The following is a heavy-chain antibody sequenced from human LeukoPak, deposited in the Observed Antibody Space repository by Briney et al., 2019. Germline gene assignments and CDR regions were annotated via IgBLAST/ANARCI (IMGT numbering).Heavy chain of an antibody. D-gene: IGHD3-16*02. CDR3: ARAFQSLGGLSLPDY. J-gene: IGHJ4*02. V-gene: IGHV7-4-1*02. Sequence: ASVKVSCKASGYSFTNYAMNWVRQAPGQGLEWMGWIHPSTGNPTYAQGFTGRFVFSLDTSVSATYLQISSLKAEDTAVYFCARAFQSLGGLSLPDYWGQGTLLTVSS. CDR1: GYSFTNYA. CDR2: IHPSTGNP.